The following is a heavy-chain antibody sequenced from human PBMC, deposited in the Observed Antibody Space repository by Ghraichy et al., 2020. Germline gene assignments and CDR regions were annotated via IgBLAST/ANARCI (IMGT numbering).Heavy chain of an antibody. Sequence: SVKVSCKASGGTFSSYTISWVRQAPGQGLEWMGRIIPILGIANYAQKFQGRVTITADKSTSTAYMELSSLRSEDTAVYYCARDLGAAASLRQQNWFDPWGQGTLVTVSS. CDR2: IIPILGIA. V-gene: IGHV1-69*04. CDR1: GGTFSSYT. J-gene: IGHJ5*02. D-gene: IGHD6-13*01. CDR3: ARDLGAAASLRQQNWFDP.